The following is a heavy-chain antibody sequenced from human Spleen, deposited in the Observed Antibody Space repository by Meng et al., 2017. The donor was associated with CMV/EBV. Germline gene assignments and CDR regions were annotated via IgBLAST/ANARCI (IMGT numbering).Heavy chain of an antibody. V-gene: IGHV3-74*01. Sequence: SGFAFSNYWKHWVRQAPGKGLVWVSRVNNDGSITDDANSVKGRFMISRDDAKNTLYLQMNRLSPEDTAVYYCATDCGSTSCDPPDFDYWGQGTLVTVSS. J-gene: IGHJ4*02. CDR2: VNNDGSIT. D-gene: IGHD2-2*01. CDR3: ATDCGSTSCDPPDFDY. CDR1: GFAFSNYW.